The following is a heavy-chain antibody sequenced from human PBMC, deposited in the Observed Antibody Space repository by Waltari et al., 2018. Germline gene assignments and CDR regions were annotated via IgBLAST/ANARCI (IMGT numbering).Heavy chain of an antibody. D-gene: IGHD3-10*01. J-gene: IGHJ3*02. V-gene: IGHV4-31*03. CDR2: ISYPGNV. CDR1: GGFIHSGGSF. Sequence: QVQLQESGPGLVKPSETLSLTCTVSGGFIHSGGSFWSWIRQYPVKGLEFIGYISYPGNVDYNPSLGSGLTMSRDTSYNQLSLNLDSVTAADTAVYYCARSNDFGSGSLPFDCFDIWGQGTVVTVSS. CDR3: ARSNDFGSGSLPFDCFDI.